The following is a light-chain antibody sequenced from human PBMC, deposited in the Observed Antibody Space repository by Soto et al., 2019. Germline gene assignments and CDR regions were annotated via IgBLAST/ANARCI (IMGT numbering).Light chain of an antibody. CDR1: QSVSKW. CDR3: QHYNNWPPWT. CDR2: KTS. V-gene: IGKV1-5*03. J-gene: IGKJ1*01. Sequence: DIQMTQSPSTLSASVGDRVTITCRASQSVSKWLAWYQVKPGKAPRLLIYKTSGLENGVPSRFSGSGSGTEFTLTISTLQSEDFAIYYCQHYNNWPPWTFGQGTKVDIK.